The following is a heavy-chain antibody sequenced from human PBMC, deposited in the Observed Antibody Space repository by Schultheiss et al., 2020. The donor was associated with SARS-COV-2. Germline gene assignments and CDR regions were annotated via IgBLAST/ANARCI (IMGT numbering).Heavy chain of an antibody. D-gene: IGHD4-23*01. J-gene: IGHJ4*02. CDR3: ARGLTVVTGMYFDY. CDR1: GFTFSSY. V-gene: IGHV3-66*01. CDR2: IFSDGTI. Sequence: GGSLRLSCAASGFTFSSYMSWVRQAPGKGLEWVSVIFSDGTIYYADSVKGRFTISRDNSKNTLYLQMNSLRAEDTAVYYCARGLTVVTGMYFDYWGQGTLVTVSS.